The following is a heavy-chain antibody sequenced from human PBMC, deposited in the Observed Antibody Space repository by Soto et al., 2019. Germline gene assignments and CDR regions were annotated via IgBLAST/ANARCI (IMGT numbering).Heavy chain of an antibody. CDR1: GGSISSGGYY. CDR2: IYYSGST. D-gene: IGHD2-8*01. CDR3: ARGYCTNGVCDDAFDI. J-gene: IGHJ3*02. V-gene: IGHV4-31*03. Sequence: SETLSLTCTVSGGSISSGGYYWSWIRQHPGKGLEWIGYIYYSGSTYYNPSLKSRVTISVDTSKNQFSLKLSSVTAADTAVYDCARGYCTNGVCDDAFDIWGQGTMVTVSS.